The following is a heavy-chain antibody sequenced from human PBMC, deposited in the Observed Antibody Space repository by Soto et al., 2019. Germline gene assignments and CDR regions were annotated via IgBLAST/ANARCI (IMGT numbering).Heavy chain of an antibody. V-gene: IGHV6-1*01. J-gene: IGHJ3*02. CDR3: ARGRFNAFGI. CDR2: TYYRSKWYN. D-gene: IGHD3-3*01. CDR1: GDSVSSNSVA. Sequence: PSRTLSLTCAISGDSVSSNSVAWNWIRQSPSRGLEWLGRTYYRSKWYNDYGVTVKGRITINPDTSKNQFSLQLNSVTPEDTAVYYCARGRFNAFGIWGQGTMVTVSS.